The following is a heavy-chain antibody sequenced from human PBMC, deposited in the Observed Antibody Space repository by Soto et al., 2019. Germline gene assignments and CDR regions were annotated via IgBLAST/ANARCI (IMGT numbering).Heavy chain of an antibody. Sequence: ASVKVSCKASGFTFTSSAVQWVRQARGQRLEWIGWIVVGSGNTNYAQKFQERVTITREMSTSTAYMELSSLKSEDTAGYYCAADRVVGDTAMVFSPDYWGQGTLVTVSS. CDR2: IVVGSGNT. V-gene: IGHV1-58*01. CDR3: AADRVVGDTAMVFSPDY. J-gene: IGHJ4*02. D-gene: IGHD5-18*01. CDR1: GFTFTSSA.